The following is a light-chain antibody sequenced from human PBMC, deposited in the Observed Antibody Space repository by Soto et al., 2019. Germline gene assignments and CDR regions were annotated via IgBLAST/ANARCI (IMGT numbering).Light chain of an antibody. Sequence: DIQMTQSPSSVSASVGDTVSITCRASQGINNWLAWYQQKPGKAPQVLIYAASSLQSGVPSRFSGSGFGTDFTLTITSPPPEDFATYLWQQANKFPLTFGGGTKIEIK. CDR3: QQANKFPLT. CDR2: AAS. V-gene: IGKV1-12*01. CDR1: QGINNW. J-gene: IGKJ4*01.